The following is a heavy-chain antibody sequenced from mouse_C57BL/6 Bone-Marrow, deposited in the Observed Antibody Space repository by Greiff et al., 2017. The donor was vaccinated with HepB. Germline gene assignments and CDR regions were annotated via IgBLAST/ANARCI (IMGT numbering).Heavy chain of an antibody. J-gene: IGHJ2*01. Sequence: VQLQQPGAELVKPGASVKMSCKASGYTFTSYWITWVKQRPGQGLEWIGDIYPGSGSTNYNEKFKSKATLTVDTSSSTAYMQLSSLTSEDSAVYYCARRYYGSSWYFDVWGQGTTLTVSS. D-gene: IGHD1-1*01. CDR1: GYTFTSYW. V-gene: IGHV1-55*01. CDR3: ARRYYGSSWYFDV. CDR2: IYPGSGST.